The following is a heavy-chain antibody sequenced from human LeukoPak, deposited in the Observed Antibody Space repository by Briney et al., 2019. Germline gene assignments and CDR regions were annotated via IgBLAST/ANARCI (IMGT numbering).Heavy chain of an antibody. CDR3: ARSDDYGDPYGPDY. Sequence: SETLSLTCAVYGGSLGGFYWSWIRQSPGKGLGWIGEIDKSGITKYNPSLKSRVTMSVDTSKTQFTLRLSSVTAADTAVYYCARSDDYGDPYGPDYWDQGALVTVSS. D-gene: IGHD4-17*01. J-gene: IGHJ4*02. CDR1: GGSLGGFY. V-gene: IGHV4-34*01. CDR2: IDKSGIT.